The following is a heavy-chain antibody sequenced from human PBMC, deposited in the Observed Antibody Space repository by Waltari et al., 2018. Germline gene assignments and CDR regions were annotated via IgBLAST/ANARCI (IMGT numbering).Heavy chain of an antibody. D-gene: IGHD3-22*01. CDR3: ARVDSSGYYYAYYYYYGMDV. CDR1: GYTFTSYD. J-gene: IGHJ6*02. CDR2: MNPNSGNT. Sequence: QVQLVQSGAEVKKPGASVKVSCKASGYTFTSYDINWVRQATGQGLGWMGWMNPNSGNTGYAQKFQGRVTMTRNTSISTAYMELSSLRSEDTAVYYCARVDSSGYYYAYYYYYGMDVWGQGTTVTVSS. V-gene: IGHV1-8*01.